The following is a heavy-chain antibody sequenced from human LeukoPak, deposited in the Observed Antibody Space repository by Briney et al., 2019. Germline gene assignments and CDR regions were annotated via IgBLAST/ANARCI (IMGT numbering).Heavy chain of an antibody. J-gene: IGHJ6*03. D-gene: IGHD3-22*01. Sequence: PGGSLRLSCAASGFTFSSYWMSWVRQAPGKGLEWVGFIRSKAYGGTTEYAASVKGRFTISRDDSKSIAYLQMNSLKTEDTAVYYCTRDRVYYDSSGKHLKSYYYYMDVWGKGTTVTVSS. CDR3: TRDRVYYDSSGKHLKSYYYYMDV. CDR2: IRSKAYGGTT. V-gene: IGHV3-49*04. CDR1: GFTFSSYW.